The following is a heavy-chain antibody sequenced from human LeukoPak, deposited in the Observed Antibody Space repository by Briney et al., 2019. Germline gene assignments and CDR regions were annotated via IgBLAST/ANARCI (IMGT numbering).Heavy chain of an antibody. CDR3: AGIDNGGRGDAFDV. Sequence: SETLSLTCTVSGGSISNYYWSWIRQPAGKGLEWIGRIYTSGSTNYNPSLKSRLTMSIDTSKKQFSLKLSSVTAADTAVYYCAGIDNGGRGDAFDVWDQGTMVTVSS. D-gene: IGHD4-23*01. CDR1: GGSISNYY. V-gene: IGHV4-4*07. CDR2: IYTSGST. J-gene: IGHJ3*01.